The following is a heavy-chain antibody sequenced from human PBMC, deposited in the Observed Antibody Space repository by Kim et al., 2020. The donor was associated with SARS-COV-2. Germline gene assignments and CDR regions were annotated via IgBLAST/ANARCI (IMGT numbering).Heavy chain of an antibody. Sequence: GGSLRLSCLVSGFTFSSYHMSWVRQSPGKGLEWVSVVSGSGGTTDYADSVKGRFTISRDNSKNTLYVQINRLRPEDTAVYYCARHRVTGFWYFDLWGRGTLVTVSS. CDR3: ARHRVTGFWYFDL. D-gene: IGHD2-8*02. CDR1: GFTFSSYH. J-gene: IGHJ2*01. CDR2: VSGSGGTT. V-gene: IGHV3-23*01.